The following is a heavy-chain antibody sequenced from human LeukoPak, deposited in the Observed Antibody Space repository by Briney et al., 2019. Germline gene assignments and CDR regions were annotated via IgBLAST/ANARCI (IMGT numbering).Heavy chain of an antibody. J-gene: IGHJ4*02. CDR3: ARVSVQVASIDY. CDR2: ISSSDTTI. V-gene: IGHV3-11*04. CDR1: GFTFSDYY. Sequence: PGGSLRLSCAACGFTFSDYYMSWIRQAPGKGLEWVSYISSSDTTIYYADSVKGRFTISRDNAKNSLYLQMNSLRAEDTAMYYCARVSVQVASIDYWGQGTLVIVSS. D-gene: IGHD2-8*02.